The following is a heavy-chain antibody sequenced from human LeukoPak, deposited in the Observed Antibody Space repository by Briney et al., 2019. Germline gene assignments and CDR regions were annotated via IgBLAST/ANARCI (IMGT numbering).Heavy chain of an antibody. D-gene: IGHD3-9*01. CDR2: ISSGATAT. CDR3: ARVVRYLDGRDAFDI. V-gene: IGHV3-11*04. J-gene: IGHJ3*02. CDR1: GFTFSDYY. Sequence: PGGSLRLSWAASGFTFSDYYMSWISQAPGKGLESISYISSGATATHYADSVKGRFTISRDNAKNTLYLQMNSLRAEDTAVYYCARVVRYLDGRDAFDIWGQGTMVTVSS.